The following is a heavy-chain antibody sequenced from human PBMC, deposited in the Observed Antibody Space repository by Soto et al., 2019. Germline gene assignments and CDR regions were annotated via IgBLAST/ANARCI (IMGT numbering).Heavy chain of an antibody. Sequence: PSETLSLTCTVSGGSISSSSYYWGWIRQPPGKGLEWIGSIYYSGSTYYNPSLKSRVTISVDTSKNQFSLKLSSVTAADTAVYYCATTAAKVYYYYGMDVWGQGTTVTVS. V-gene: IGHV4-39*01. CDR3: ATTAAKVYYYYGMDV. D-gene: IGHD2-2*01. CDR2: IYYSGST. J-gene: IGHJ6*02. CDR1: GGSISSSSYY.